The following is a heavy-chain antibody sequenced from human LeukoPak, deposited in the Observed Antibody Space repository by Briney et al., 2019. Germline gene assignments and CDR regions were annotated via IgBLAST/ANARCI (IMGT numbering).Heavy chain of an antibody. CDR3: AKDQLVVGAQYYFDY. CDR1: VFTFTSYG. V-gene: IGHV3-30*18. J-gene: IGHJ4*02. CDR2: ISYDGSNK. Sequence: GGSLRLSCAASVFTFTSYGMQCVRQAPGEGLESVSVISYDGSNKYYADSVKGRFTISRDNSKNTLYLQMNSLRAEDTAVYYCAKDQLVVGAQYYFDYWGQGTLVTVSS. D-gene: IGHD1-26*01.